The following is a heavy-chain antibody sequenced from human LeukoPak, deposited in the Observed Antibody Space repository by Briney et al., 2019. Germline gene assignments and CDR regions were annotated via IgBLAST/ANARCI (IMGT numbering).Heavy chain of an antibody. J-gene: IGHJ4*02. CDR3: ARAYRDMVRGVTYDY. CDR2: INSDGSST. Sequence: GGSLRLSCAASGFTFSSYWMHWVRQAPGKGLVWVSRINSDGSSTSYADSVKGRFTISRDNAKNTLYLQMNSLRAEDTAVYYCARAYRDMVRGVTYDYWGQGTLVTVSS. V-gene: IGHV3-74*01. CDR1: GFTFSSYW. D-gene: IGHD3-10*01.